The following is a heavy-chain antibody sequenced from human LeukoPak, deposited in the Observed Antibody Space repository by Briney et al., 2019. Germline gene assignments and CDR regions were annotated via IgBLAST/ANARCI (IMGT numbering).Heavy chain of an antibody. D-gene: IGHD6-13*01. CDR1: GGSISSYY. J-gene: IGHJ6*03. CDR2: IYYSGST. CDR3: ARVEVGYTLNYYYYMDV. Sequence: PSETLSLTCTVSGGSISSYYWSWIRQPPGKGLEWIGYIYYSGSTNYNPSLKSRVTISVDTSKNQFSLKLSSVTAADTAVYYCARVEVGYTLNYYYYMDVWGKGTTVTISS. V-gene: IGHV4-59*01.